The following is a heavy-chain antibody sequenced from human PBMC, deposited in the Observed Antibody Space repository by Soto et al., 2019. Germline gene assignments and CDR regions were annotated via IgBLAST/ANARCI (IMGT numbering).Heavy chain of an antibody. J-gene: IGHJ4*02. CDR1: GFTFDDYA. V-gene: IGHV3-9*01. D-gene: IGHD6-13*01. CDR3: AKARGGSSWYLSSFDY. CDR2: ISWNSGSI. Sequence: GGSLRLSCAASGFTFDDYAMHWVRQAPGKGLEWVSGISWNSGSIGYADSVKGRFTISRDNAKNSLYLQMNSLRAEDTALYYCAKARGGSSWYLSSFDYWGQGTLVTVS.